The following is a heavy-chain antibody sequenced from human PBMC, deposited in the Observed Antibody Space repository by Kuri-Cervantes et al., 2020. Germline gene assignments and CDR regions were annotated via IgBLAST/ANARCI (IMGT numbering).Heavy chain of an antibody. D-gene: IGHD2-2*01. Sequence: SETLSLTCTVSGGSISSGDYYWSWIRQPPGKGLEWIGYIYYSGSTYYNPSLKSRVTISVDTSKNQFSLKLSSVTAADTAVYYCARDPVTFCSSTSCYGGWFDPWGQGTLVTVSS. CDR1: GGSISSGDYY. V-gene: IGHV4-30-4*02. J-gene: IGHJ5*02. CDR3: ARDPVTFCSSTSCYGGWFDP. CDR2: IYYSGST.